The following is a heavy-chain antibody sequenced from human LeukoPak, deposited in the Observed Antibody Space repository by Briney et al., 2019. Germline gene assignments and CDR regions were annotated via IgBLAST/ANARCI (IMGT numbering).Heavy chain of an antibody. J-gene: IGHJ4*02. CDR3: VRQAKSVVQYIDFDF. CDR1: GGSISSTSSY. D-gene: IGHD2-21*01. Sequence: SETLSLTCTVSGGSISSTSSYWGWIRQPPGKGLEWIGAVYYSGSTYYNPSPKSRVTISVDTSKNRFSLDLSSVTATDTAVYYCVRQAKSVVQYIDFDFWGQGTLVTVSS. V-gene: IGHV4-39*01. CDR2: VYYSGST.